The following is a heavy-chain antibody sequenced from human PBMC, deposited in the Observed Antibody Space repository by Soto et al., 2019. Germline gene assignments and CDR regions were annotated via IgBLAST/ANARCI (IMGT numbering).Heavy chain of an antibody. CDR2: IYYSGST. CDR1: GGSVSSGSYY. Sequence: SETLSLTCTVAGGSVSSGSYYLSWIRQPPGKGLEWIGYIYYSGSTNYNPSLKSRVTISVDTSKNQFSLKLSSVTAADTAVYYCARGRYSGYDLDYWGQGTLVTVSS. CDR3: ARGRYSGYDLDY. D-gene: IGHD5-12*01. V-gene: IGHV4-61*01. J-gene: IGHJ4*02.